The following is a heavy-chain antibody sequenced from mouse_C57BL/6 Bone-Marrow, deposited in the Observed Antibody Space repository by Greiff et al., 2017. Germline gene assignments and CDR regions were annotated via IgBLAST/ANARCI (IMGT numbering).Heavy chain of an antibody. V-gene: IGHV1-81*01. Sequence: VQLQQSGAELARPGASVQLSCKASGYTFTSSGISWVKQRTGQGLEWIGEIYPRSGNTYYNEKFKGKAPLPADKSSSTAYMELRSLTSEDSAVYFCARAWGPAWFAYWGQGALVTVSA. CDR2: IYPRSGNT. CDR3: ARAWGPAWFAY. CDR1: GYTFTSSG. D-gene: IGHD4-1*01. J-gene: IGHJ3*01.